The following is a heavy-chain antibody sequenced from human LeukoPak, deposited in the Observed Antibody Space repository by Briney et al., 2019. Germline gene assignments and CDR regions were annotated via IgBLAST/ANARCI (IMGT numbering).Heavy chain of an antibody. CDR1: GFTFSSYS. CDR2: ISISSGTI. D-gene: IGHD4-23*01. CDR3: ARDYSDFGGNSLFDY. V-gene: IGHV3-48*04. J-gene: IGHJ4*02. Sequence: PGRSLRLSCAASGFTFSSYSMNWVRQAPGKGLEWVSYISISSGTIYYADSVKGRFTISRDNAKNSLYLQMNSLRAEDTAVYYCARDYSDFGGNSLFDYWGQGTLVTVSS.